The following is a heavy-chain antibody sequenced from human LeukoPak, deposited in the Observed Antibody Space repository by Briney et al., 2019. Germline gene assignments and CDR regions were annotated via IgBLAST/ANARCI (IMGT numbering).Heavy chain of an antibody. CDR2: INPSGGST. J-gene: IGHJ4*02. D-gene: IGHD6-13*01. CDR3: ARAEKSMAIIAAAGIDLGR. V-gene: IGHV1-46*01. Sequence: ASVKVSCKASGYTFTSYYMHWVRQAPGQGLEWMGIINPSGGSTSYAQKFQGRVTMTRDTSTSTVYMELSSLRSEDTAVYYCARAEKSMAIIAAAGIDLGRWGQGTLVTVSS. CDR1: GYTFTSYY.